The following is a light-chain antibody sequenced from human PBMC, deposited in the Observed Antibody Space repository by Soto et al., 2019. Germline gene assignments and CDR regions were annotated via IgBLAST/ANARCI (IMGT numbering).Light chain of an antibody. Sequence: ETVMTQSPATLSVSPVETATLSCRASENVLSYLAWYQQKPGQPPRLLISGAATRATDIPARFSGSGSGTQFTLTISSLQSEDSAVYYCLQYYNWPRTFGQGTKVDIK. J-gene: IGKJ1*01. CDR3: LQYYNWPRT. V-gene: IGKV3-15*01. CDR2: GAA. CDR1: ENVLSY.